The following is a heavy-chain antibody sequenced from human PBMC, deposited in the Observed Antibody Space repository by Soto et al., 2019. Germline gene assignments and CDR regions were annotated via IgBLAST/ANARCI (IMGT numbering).Heavy chain of an antibody. J-gene: IGHJ4*02. CDR2: ISAYNGNT. V-gene: IGHV1-18*01. CDR3: ATYDYGDHLGY. Sequence: GASVQVSCKASGYTFTSYGISWVRQAPGQGLEWMGWISAYNGNTNYAQKLQGRVTMTTDTSTSTAYMELRSLRSDDTAVYYCATYDYGDHLGYWGQGTLVTVSS. CDR1: GYTFTSYG. D-gene: IGHD4-17*01.